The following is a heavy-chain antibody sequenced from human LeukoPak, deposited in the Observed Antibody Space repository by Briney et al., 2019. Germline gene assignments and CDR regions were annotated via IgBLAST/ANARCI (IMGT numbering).Heavy chain of an antibody. CDR2: IKQDGSEK. Sequence: GGSLRLSCAASGFTFSSYWMSWVRQAPGKGLEWVANIKQDGSEKYYVDSVKGRFTISRDNAKNSLYLQMNSLRAEDTAVYYCARAVAGTLASYYYYMDVWGKGTTVTVSS. D-gene: IGHD6-19*01. CDR1: GFTFSSYW. V-gene: IGHV3-7*01. CDR3: ARAVAGTLASYYYYMDV. J-gene: IGHJ6*03.